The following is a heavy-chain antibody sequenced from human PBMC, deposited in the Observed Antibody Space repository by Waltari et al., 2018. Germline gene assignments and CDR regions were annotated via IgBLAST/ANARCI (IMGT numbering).Heavy chain of an antibody. CDR1: GLNLSTYG. D-gene: IGHD2-15*01. J-gene: IGHJ5*02. CDR3: VADQGEHSFGPLDP. V-gene: IGHV3-30*02. Sequence: QVQLVESGGGVVQSGGSRRLSCVASGLNLSTYGMHWVRQAPGKGLEWLAFIRHDQSYTYYKDSVKGRFTISRDNSKNMVYLQMTGLGVDDTAVYYCVADQGEHSFGPLDPWGQGILVTVSS. CDR2: IRHDQSYT.